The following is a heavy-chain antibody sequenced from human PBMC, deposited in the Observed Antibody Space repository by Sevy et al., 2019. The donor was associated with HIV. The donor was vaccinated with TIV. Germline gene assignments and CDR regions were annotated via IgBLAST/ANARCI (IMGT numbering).Heavy chain of an antibody. J-gene: IGHJ3*02. Sequence: GGSLRLSCAASRFTFSSYAMNWVRQAPGKGLEWVSTISGSGINTYYGISVRGRFTISRDNSKNSLYLQMNSLRAEDTAVYYCAKKRSYSSTWADAFDIWGQGTMVTVSS. CDR3: AKKRSYSSTWADAFDI. CDR2: ISGSGINT. CDR1: RFTFSSYA. D-gene: IGHD6-13*01. V-gene: IGHV3-23*01.